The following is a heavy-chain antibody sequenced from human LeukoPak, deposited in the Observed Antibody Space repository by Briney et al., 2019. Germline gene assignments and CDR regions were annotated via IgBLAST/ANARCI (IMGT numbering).Heavy chain of an antibody. J-gene: IGHJ3*02. CDR3: ARVRVAVAGFDAFDI. CDR2: IWYDGSNK. CDR1: GFTFSSYG. Sequence: GGSLRLSCAASGFTFSSYGMHWVRQAPGKGLEWVAVIWYDGSNKYYADSVKGRFTISRDNSKNTLHLQMNSLRAEDTAVYYCARVRVAVAGFDAFDIWGQGTMVTVSS. D-gene: IGHD6-19*01. V-gene: IGHV3-33*01.